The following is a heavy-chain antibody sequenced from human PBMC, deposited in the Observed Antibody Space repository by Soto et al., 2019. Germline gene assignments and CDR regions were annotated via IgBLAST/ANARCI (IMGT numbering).Heavy chain of an antibody. CDR2: IIPIFGTA. CDR1: GGTFSSYA. CDR3: AREREEAVYATDWGYYYYGMDV. V-gene: IGHV1-69*01. Sequence: QVQLVQSGAEVKKPGSSVKVSCKASGGTFSSYAISWVRQAPGQGLEWMGGIIPIFGTANYAQKFQGRVMITADESTSTAYMELSSLRSEDTAVYYCAREREEAVYATDWGYYYYGMDVWGQGTTVTVSS. D-gene: IGHD2-8*01. J-gene: IGHJ6*02.